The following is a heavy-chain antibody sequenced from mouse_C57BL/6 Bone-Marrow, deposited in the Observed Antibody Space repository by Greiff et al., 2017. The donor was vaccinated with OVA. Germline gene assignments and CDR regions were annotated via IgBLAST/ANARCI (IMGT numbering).Heavy chain of an antibody. CDR2: IDPENGDT. V-gene: IGHV14-4*01. Sequence: EVQLQQSGAELVRPGASVKLSCTASGFNIKDDYMHWVKQRPEQGLEWIGWIDPENGDTEYASKFQGKATITADPSSNTAYLQLSSLTSEDTAVYYCTRWLLPYWYFDVWGTGTTVTVSS. CDR1: GFNIKDDY. J-gene: IGHJ1*03. CDR3: TRWLLPYWYFDV. D-gene: IGHD2-3*01.